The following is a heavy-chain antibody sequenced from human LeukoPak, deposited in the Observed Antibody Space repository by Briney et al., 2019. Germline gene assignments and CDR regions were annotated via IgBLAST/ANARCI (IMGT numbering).Heavy chain of an antibody. J-gene: IGHJ4*02. CDR3: ATDLGLTMIRGVIVH. CDR2: IKSKGDGETT. Sequence: GGSLRLSCAASGFTFTNAWMTWVRQAPGKGLEWVGRIKSKGDGETTDYAAPVKGRFTMSRDDSKATLYLPMNSLKAEDTAVYYCATDLGLTMIRGVIVHWGQGALVTVSS. CDR1: GFTFTNAW. D-gene: IGHD3-10*01. V-gene: IGHV3-15*01.